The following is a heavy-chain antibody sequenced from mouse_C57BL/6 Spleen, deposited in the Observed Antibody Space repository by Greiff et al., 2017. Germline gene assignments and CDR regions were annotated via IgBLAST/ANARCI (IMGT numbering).Heavy chain of an antibody. CDR2: IRSKSNNYAT. J-gene: IGHJ1*03. D-gene: IGHD1-1*01. V-gene: IGHV10-1*01. CDR1: GFSFNTYA. Sequence: EVHLVESGGGLVQPKGSLKLSCAASGFSFNTYAMNWVRQAPGKGLEWVARIRSKSNNYATYYADSVKDRFTISRDDSESMLYLQMNNLKTEDTAMYYCVGDPQYYGSPWYFDVWGTGTTVTVSS. CDR3: VGDPQYYGSPWYFDV.